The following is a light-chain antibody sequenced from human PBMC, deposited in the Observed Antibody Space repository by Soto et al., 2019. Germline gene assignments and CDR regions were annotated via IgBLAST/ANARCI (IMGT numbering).Light chain of an antibody. Sequence: DIQMTQSPSTLSASVGDRVTITCRASQSISSWLAWYQQKPGKAPKLLIYKASSLESGVPSRFSGSGSGTEFTLTISSLQPDDFDTYYCQQYNSYSETLGQGTKVDIK. CDR2: KAS. J-gene: IGKJ1*01. V-gene: IGKV1-5*03. CDR1: QSISSW. CDR3: QQYNSYSET.